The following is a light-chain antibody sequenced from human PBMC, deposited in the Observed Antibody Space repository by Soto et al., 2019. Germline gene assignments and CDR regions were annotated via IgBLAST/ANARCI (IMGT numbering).Light chain of an antibody. CDR1: QGINSY. CDR3: QQLNSYPLT. Sequence: DTQLTQSPSFLSASVGDRVSITCRASQGINSYLVWYQQKPGKAPKLLIYAASTLQSGVPSRFSGSGSGTEFTLTISSLQPEDFATYYCQQLNSYPLTFGGGTKVEIK. CDR2: AAS. V-gene: IGKV1-9*01. J-gene: IGKJ4*01.